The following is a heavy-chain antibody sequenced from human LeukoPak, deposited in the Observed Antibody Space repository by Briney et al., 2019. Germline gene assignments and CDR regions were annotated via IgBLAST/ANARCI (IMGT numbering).Heavy chain of an antibody. Sequence: GGSLRLSCEASVFTFSDSAIHWVRQAPGKGLEWVGRIRNRANNYATVYSASVEGRFSMSRDDSKNTAYLQMNSLKTEDTAIYYCSGYDYGMDVWGQGTTVTVSS. J-gene: IGHJ6*02. CDR2: IRNRANNYAT. V-gene: IGHV3-73*01. CDR1: VFTFSDSA. CDR3: SGYDYGMDV.